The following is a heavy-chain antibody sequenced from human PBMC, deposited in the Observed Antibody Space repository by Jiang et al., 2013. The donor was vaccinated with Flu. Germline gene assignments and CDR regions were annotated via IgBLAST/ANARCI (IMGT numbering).Heavy chain of an antibody. J-gene: IGHJ6*04. V-gene: IGHV4-59*01. CDR2: IYYSGST. CDR1: GGSISSYY. D-gene: IGHD1-26*01. CDR3: ARDERKSGSYGGLYYYYGMDV. Sequence: PGLVKPSETLSLTCTVSGGSISSYYWSWIRQPPGKGLEWIGYIYYSGSTNYNPSLKSRVTISVDTSKNQFSLKLSSVTAADTAVYYCARDERKSGSYGGLYYYYGMDVWGKGTTVTVSS.